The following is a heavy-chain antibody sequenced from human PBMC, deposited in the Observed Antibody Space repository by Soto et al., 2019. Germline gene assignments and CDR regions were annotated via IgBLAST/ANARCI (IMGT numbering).Heavy chain of an antibody. CDR1: GFSFSDYE. V-gene: IGHV3-48*03. Sequence: GGSLRLSCAASGFSFSDYEMNWVRQAPGKGLEWVSYSSRSGSTIEYADSEKGRFTISRDYDKTSLYLQMNGLTDEDTAVYYCAIQVYTVVTPFDYWGQGALVTVSS. CDR2: SSRSGSTI. J-gene: IGHJ4*02. D-gene: IGHD2-21*02. CDR3: AIQVYTVVTPFDY.